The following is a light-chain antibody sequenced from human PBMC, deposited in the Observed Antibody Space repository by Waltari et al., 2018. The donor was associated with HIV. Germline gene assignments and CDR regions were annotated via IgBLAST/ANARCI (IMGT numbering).Light chain of an antibody. CDR3: SSYAGSNNLV. J-gene: IGLJ2*01. Sequence: QSALTQPPSASGSPGQSVTISCTGTSSAVGGYNYVSWYQHHPGKAPKLMIYEVYKRPSGVPDRFSGSKSGNTASLTVSGLQAEDEADYYCSSYAGSNNLVFGGGTKLTVL. CDR1: SSAVGGYNY. V-gene: IGLV2-8*01. CDR2: EVY.